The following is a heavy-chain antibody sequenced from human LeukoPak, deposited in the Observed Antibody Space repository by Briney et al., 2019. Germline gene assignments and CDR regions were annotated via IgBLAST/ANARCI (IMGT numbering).Heavy chain of an antibody. Sequence: PGGSLRLSCTTSGFTFGDYGLNWVRQAPGKGLEWVSSISSSSSYIYYADSVKGRFTISRDNAKNSLYLQMNSLRAEDTAVYYCARDPIYGGRGRFEYWGQGTLVTVSS. V-gene: IGHV3-21*01. D-gene: IGHD4-23*01. CDR2: ISSSSSYI. CDR3: ARDPIYGGRGRFEY. J-gene: IGHJ4*02. CDR1: GFTFGDYG.